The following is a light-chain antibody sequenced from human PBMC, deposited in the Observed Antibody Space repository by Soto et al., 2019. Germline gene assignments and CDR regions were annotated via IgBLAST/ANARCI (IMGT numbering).Light chain of an antibody. J-gene: IGKJ1*01. V-gene: IGKV1-33*01. Sequence: DIQMTQSPSSLSASVGDRVTITCQASQNINNYLNWYQQKPGRAPKLLIYDASNLEAGVPSRFRGSGSGTDFTFTISRLQPEDIATYYCQQYNSYFAWTFGQGTKVEIK. CDR3: QQYNSYFAWT. CDR1: QNINNY. CDR2: DAS.